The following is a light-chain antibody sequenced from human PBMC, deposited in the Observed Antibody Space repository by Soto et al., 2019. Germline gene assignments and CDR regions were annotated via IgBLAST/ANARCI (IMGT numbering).Light chain of an antibody. CDR3: QQGYRSPPT. Sequence: DIQITHSPSSRSASVVDRVAITFRASQSISTNLNWYQQKPGKVPKLLIYAASSLQSGVPSRFSGSGSGTDFTLTISSLQPEDFATYYCQQGYRSPPTFGQGTKVDIK. CDR2: AAS. CDR1: QSISTN. V-gene: IGKV1-39*01. J-gene: IGKJ1*01.